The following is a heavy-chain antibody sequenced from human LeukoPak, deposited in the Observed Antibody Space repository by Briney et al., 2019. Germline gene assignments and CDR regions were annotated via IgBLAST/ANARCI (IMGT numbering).Heavy chain of an antibody. CDR1: GGSISSYY. CDR2: IYYSGST. J-gene: IGHJ3*02. V-gene: IGHV4-59*01. Sequence: SETLSLTCTVSGGSISSYYWSWIRQPPGKGLEWIGYIYYSGSTNYNPSLKSRVTISVDTSKNQFSLKLSSVTAADTAVHYCARETGAFDIWGQGTMVTVSS. CDR3: ARETGAFDI.